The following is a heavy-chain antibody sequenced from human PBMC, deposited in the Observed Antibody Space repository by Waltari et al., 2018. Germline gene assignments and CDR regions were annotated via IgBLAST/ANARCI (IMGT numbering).Heavy chain of an antibody. D-gene: IGHD1-26*01. Sequence: QVRLQQWGAGLLKPSETLSLTCAVYGAPFSDYFWTWIRQPPGKGLEWIGEINHSGLNNYNPSLKGRATISVDTSTNQFSLSLNSVTVADTAVYYCATGVRAAWELRGFWSQGTLVSIS. V-gene: IGHV4-34*01. J-gene: IGHJ1*01. CDR1: GAPFSDYF. CDR2: INHSGLN. CDR3: ATGVRAAWELRGF.